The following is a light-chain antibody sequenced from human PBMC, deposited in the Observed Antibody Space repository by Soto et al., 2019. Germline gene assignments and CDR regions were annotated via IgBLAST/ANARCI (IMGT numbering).Light chain of an antibody. CDR2: DAS. Sequence: DIQMTQSPSSLSASVGDRVTIACQASDDINNYLSWFQQKPGKAPKLLIYDASKLEAGVPSRFSGSGSGADFTFTITSLQAEDTATYFCQQYDDPPYTFGQGTKLEIK. CDR1: DDINNY. V-gene: IGKV1-33*01. CDR3: QQYDDPPYT. J-gene: IGKJ2*01.